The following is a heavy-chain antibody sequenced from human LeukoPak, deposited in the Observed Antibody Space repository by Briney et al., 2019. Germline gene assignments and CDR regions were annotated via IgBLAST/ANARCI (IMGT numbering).Heavy chain of an antibody. CDR2: ISYDGGNT. Sequence: GRTLRLYCAASGFTFSSYAMHWVRQAPGKGLEWVALISYDGGNTYYADSVKGRFTISRDNSKNTLDLQLNSLRVEDTAVYYCARYSTYYYGSGSSGPHYFDYWGQGTLVTVSS. CDR3: ARYSTYYYGSGSSGPHYFDY. D-gene: IGHD3-10*01. CDR1: GFTFSSYA. J-gene: IGHJ4*02. V-gene: IGHV3-30*01.